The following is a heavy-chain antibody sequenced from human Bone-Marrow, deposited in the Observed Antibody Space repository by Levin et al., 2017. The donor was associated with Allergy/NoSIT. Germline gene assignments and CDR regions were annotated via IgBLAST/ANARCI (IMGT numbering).Heavy chain of an antibody. CDR1: GYTFISFG. CDR2: ISAHNGNT. CDR3: AAYISLVRGVPKYYFDY. V-gene: IGHV1-18*01. D-gene: IGHD3-10*01. Sequence: ASVKVSCQASGYTFISFGFSWVRQAPGQGLEWIGWISAHNGNTNYAQNLQGRVTMTTDTSTSTAYMELRSLRSDDTAVYYCAAYISLVRGVPKYYFDYWGQGTLVTVSS. J-gene: IGHJ4*02.